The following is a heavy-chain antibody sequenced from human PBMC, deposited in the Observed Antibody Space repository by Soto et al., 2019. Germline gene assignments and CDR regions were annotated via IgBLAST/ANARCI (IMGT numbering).Heavy chain of an antibody. CDR1: GFTFSSYW. J-gene: IGHJ3*02. Sequence: EVQLVESGGGLVQPGGSLRLSCAASGFTFSSYWMSWVRQAPGKGLEWVANIKQDGSEKYYVDSVKGRCTISRDNAKNSLYLQMNSLRAEDTAVYYCARDLLNYAFDIWGQGTMVTVSS. V-gene: IGHV3-7*01. CDR3: ARDLLNYAFDI. D-gene: IGHD2-15*01. CDR2: IKQDGSEK.